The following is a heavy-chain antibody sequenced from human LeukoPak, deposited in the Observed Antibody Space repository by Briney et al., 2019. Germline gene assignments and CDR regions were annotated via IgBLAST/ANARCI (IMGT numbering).Heavy chain of an antibody. Sequence: GGSLRLSCAASGFTFSSYAMSWVRQAPGKGLEWVSAISGSGGSTYYADSVKGRFTISRDNSKNTRYLQMNSLRAEDTAVYYCAKGSYTAMVRGNYYYMDVWGKGTTVTVSS. D-gene: IGHD5-18*01. CDR2: ISGSGGST. CDR3: AKGSYTAMVRGNYYYMDV. CDR1: GFTFSSYA. V-gene: IGHV3-23*01. J-gene: IGHJ6*03.